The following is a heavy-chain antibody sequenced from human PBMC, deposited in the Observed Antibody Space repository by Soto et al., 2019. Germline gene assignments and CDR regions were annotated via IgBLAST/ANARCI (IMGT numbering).Heavy chain of an antibody. CDR2: ISVYNGNT. J-gene: IGHJ5*02. CDR1: GGTFSSYA. V-gene: IGHV1-18*01. CDR3: ATSYDSGFDP. Sequence: QVQLVQSGAEVKKPGSSVYVSCKASGGTFSSYAISWVRQAPGQGLEWMGGISVYNGNTDYAQKFQGRVTMTTDTSTSTAYMELRSLRSDDTAVYYCATSYDSGFDPWGQGTLVTVSS. D-gene: IGHD5-12*01.